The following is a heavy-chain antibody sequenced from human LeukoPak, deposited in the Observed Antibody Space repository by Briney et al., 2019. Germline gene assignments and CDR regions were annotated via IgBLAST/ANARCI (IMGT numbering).Heavy chain of an antibody. D-gene: IGHD2-15*01. V-gene: IGHV3-30*04. CDR1: GFTFSSYT. CDR2: VLYDGDTK. CDR3: ARDGSGYGN. J-gene: IGHJ4*02. Sequence: GGSLRLSCAASGFTFSSYTIHWVRQAPGKGLDWVAVVLYDGDTKYYADSVKGRFTISRDKSKNTVYLQMNSLRAEDTAVYYCARDGSGYGNWGQGTLVTVSS.